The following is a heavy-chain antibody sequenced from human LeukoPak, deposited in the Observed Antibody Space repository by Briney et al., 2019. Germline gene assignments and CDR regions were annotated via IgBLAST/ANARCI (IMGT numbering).Heavy chain of an antibody. D-gene: IGHD2-21*01. CDR2: ISSSSSYI. Sequence: GGSLRLSCAASGFTFSSYSMNRVRQAPGKGLEWVSSISSSSSYIYYADSVKGRFTISRDNAKNSLYLQMNSLRAEDTAVYYCARDSSIYFDYWGQGTLVTVSS. J-gene: IGHJ4*02. CDR1: GFTFSSYS. V-gene: IGHV3-21*01. CDR3: ARDSSIYFDY.